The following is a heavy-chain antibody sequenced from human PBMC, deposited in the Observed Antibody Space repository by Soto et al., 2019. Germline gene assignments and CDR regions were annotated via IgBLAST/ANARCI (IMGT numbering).Heavy chain of an antibody. D-gene: IGHD2-2*01. Sequence: PSETLSLTCAVYGVSFSGYYWSWIRQPPGKGLEWIGEINNSGSTNYNPSLKSRVTISVDTSKNQFSLKLSSVTAADTAVYCCARGRVVPAATYFDYWGQGTQVTVSS. CDR1: GVSFSGYY. J-gene: IGHJ4*02. CDR2: INNSGST. CDR3: ARGRVVPAATYFDY. V-gene: IGHV4-34*01.